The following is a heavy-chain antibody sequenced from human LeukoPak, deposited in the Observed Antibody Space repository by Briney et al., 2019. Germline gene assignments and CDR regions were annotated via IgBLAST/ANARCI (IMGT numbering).Heavy chain of an antibody. D-gene: IGHD6-13*01. V-gene: IGHV4-30-2*01. J-gene: IGHJ4*02. Sequence: PSETLSLTCIVSGGSISSGGYYWSWIRQPPGKGLEWIGYIYHSGSTYYNPSLKSRVTISLDRSQNQFSLKLSSVTAADTAVYYCARDRLGQQLAFYWGQGTLVTVSS. CDR2: IYHSGST. CDR1: GGSISSGGYY. CDR3: ARDRLGQQLAFY.